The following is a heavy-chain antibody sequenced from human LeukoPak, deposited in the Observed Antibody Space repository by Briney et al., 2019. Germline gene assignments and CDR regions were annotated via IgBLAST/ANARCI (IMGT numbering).Heavy chain of an antibody. V-gene: IGHV1-2*02. CDR2: INPNSGGT. J-gene: IGHJ6*03. CDR3: ARVRGGHYYYYYMDV. CDR1: GYTFTGYY. Sequence: ASVKVSCKASGYTFTGYYIHWVRQAPGQGFEWMGWINPNSGGTNYAQKFQGRVTMTTDTSTSTAYMELRSLRSDDTAVYYCARVRGGHYYYYYMDVWGKGTTVTVSS. D-gene: IGHD3-10*01.